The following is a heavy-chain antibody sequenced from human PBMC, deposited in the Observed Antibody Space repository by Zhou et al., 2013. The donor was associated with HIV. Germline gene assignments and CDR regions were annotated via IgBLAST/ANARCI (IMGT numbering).Heavy chain of an antibody. D-gene: IGHD6-19*01. Sequence: QGQLVQSGTEVKNPGASVKVSCKASGYSLSAYYIHWVRQAPGQGLEWMGWLHPSNGDTKYAPSFQGRVTMTLDTSINTAYMELNRLRSDDTAVYYCAGYSSGYNWLRYWGQGTLVTVSS. V-gene: IGHV1-2*02. J-gene: IGHJ4*02. CDR3: AGYSSGYNWLRY. CDR2: LHPSNGDT. CDR1: GYSLSAYY.